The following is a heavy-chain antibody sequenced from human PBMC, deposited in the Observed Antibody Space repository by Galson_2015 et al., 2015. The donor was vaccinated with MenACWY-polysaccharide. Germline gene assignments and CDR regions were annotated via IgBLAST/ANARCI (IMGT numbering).Heavy chain of an antibody. CDR1: GFTFSSYA. CDR3: AKVAVAGPMSFFDY. V-gene: IGHV3-23*01. Sequence: SLRLSCAASGFTFSSYAMSWVRQAPGKGLEWVSTVSGSGSSTYYADSVKGRFTISRDNSKNTLYLQMGSLRAEDTAVCYCAKVAVAGPMSFFDYWGQGTLVTVSS. CDR2: VSGSGSST. J-gene: IGHJ4*02. D-gene: IGHD6-19*01.